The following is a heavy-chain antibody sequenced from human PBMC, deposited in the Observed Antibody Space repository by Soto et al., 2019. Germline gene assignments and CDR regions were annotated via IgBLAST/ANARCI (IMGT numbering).Heavy chain of an antibody. D-gene: IGHD2-2*01. CDR2: IIPIFGTA. V-gene: IGHV1-69*13. J-gene: IGHJ6*02. CDR3: ARGGQTLDCSSTSCYYYYYGMDV. Sequence: ASVKVSCKASGGTFSSYAISWVRQAPGQGLEWMGGIIPIFGTANYAQKFQGRVTITADESTSTAYMELSSLRSEDTAVYYCARGGQTLDCSSTSCYYYYYGMDVWGQGTTVTVSS. CDR1: GGTFSSYA.